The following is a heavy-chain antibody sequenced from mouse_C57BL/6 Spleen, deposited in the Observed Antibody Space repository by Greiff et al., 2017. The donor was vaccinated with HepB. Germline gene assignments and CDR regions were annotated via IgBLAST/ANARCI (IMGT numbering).Heavy chain of an antibody. CDR3: AKGNWGYAMDY. CDR1: GFTFSDYY. Sequence: EVHLVESGGGLVQPGGSLKLSCAASGFTFSDYYMYWVRQTPEKRLEWVAYISNGGGSTYYPDTVKGRFTISRDNAKNTLYLQMSRLKSEDTAMYYCAKGNWGYAMDYWGQGTSVTVSS. J-gene: IGHJ4*01. V-gene: IGHV5-12*01. CDR2: ISNGGGST. D-gene: IGHD4-1*01.